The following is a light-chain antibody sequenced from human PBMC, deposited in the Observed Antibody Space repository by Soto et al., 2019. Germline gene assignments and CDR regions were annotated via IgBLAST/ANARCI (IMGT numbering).Light chain of an antibody. J-gene: IGKJ5*01. Sequence: EIVLTQSPVTLSLSPGEGATLSCRASQSVRSYLAWFQQKLGQPPRLLIYDASKRAAGIPARFSGSGSGTAFSLTINSLEPDDFAVYYCQQRSDWLITFGQGTRLEI. CDR1: QSVRSY. CDR2: DAS. CDR3: QQRSDWLIT. V-gene: IGKV3-11*01.